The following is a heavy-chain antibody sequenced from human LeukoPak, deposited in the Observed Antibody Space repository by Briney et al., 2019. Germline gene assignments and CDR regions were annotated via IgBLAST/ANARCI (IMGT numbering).Heavy chain of an antibody. D-gene: IGHD3-10*01. Sequence: SETLSLTCTVSGGSISSYYWSCIRQPAGKGLEWIGRIYTSGSTNYNPSLKSRVTMSVDTSKNQFSLKLSSVTAADTAVYYCARVTLGFYYGSGSSGWFDPWGQGTLVTVSS. J-gene: IGHJ5*02. CDR3: ARVTLGFYYGSGSSGWFDP. CDR2: IYTSGST. V-gene: IGHV4-4*07. CDR1: GGSISSYY.